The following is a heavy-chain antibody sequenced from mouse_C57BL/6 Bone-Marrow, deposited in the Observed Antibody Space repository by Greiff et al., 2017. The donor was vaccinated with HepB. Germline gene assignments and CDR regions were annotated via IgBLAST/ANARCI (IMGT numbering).Heavy chain of an antibody. V-gene: IGHV10-1*01. CDR1: GFSFNTYA. CDR2: IRSKSNNYAT. Sequence: EVKVEESGGGLVQPKGSLKLSCAASGFSFNTYAMNWVRQAPGKGLEWVARIRSKSNNYATYYADSVKDRFTISRDDSESMLYLQMNNLKTEDTAMYYCVRHGLRWYFDVWGTGTTVTVSS. CDR3: VRHGLRWYFDV. D-gene: IGHD1-1*01. J-gene: IGHJ1*03.